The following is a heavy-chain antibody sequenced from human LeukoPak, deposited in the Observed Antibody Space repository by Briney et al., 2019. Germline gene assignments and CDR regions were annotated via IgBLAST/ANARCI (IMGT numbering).Heavy chain of an antibody. CDR1: GLTFSSYE. CDR2: INNSGNTI. D-gene: IGHD4-17*01. J-gene: IGHJ4*02. CDR3: ARDDTVTRVPFDY. V-gene: IGHV3-48*03. Sequence: GGSLRLSCIVSGLTFSSYEMNWVRQAPGKGLEWVSYINNSGNTIYYADSVKGRFTLSRDNAKNSLHLQMNSLRVDDTAVYYCARDDTVTRVPFDYWGQGTLVTVSS.